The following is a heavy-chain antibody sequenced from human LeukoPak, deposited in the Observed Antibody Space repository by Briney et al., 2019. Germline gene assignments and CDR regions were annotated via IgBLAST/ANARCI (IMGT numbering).Heavy chain of an antibody. Sequence: SETLSLTCTVSGGSISSGSYYWSWIRQPAGKGLEWIGRIYTSGSTNYNPSLKSRVTISVDTSKNQFSLELSSVTAADTAVYYCASRDSSGWYAFDYWGQGTLVTVSS. J-gene: IGHJ4*02. CDR2: IYTSGST. CDR1: GGSISSGSYY. D-gene: IGHD6-19*01. CDR3: ASRDSSGWYAFDY. V-gene: IGHV4-61*02.